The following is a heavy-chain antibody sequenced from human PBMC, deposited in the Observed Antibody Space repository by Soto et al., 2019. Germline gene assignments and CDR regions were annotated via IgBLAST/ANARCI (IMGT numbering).Heavy chain of an antibody. V-gene: IGHV1-46*01. Sequence: GASVKVSCKASGYTFTSYYMHWVRQAPGQGLEWMGIINPSGGSTSYAQKFQGRVTMTRDTSTSTVYMELSSLRSEDAAVYYCARDRLYYGDEVPNGYFDLWGRGTLVTVSS. J-gene: IGHJ2*01. CDR2: INPSGGST. D-gene: IGHD4-17*01. CDR1: GYTFTSYY. CDR3: ARDRLYYGDEVPNGYFDL.